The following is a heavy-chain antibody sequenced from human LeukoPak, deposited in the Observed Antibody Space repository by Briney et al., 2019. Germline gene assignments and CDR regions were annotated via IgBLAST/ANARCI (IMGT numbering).Heavy chain of an antibody. CDR2: INPNSGGT. J-gene: IGHJ5*02. D-gene: IGHD6-19*01. V-gene: IGHV1-2*02. CDR3: ARDIAVAGTIWFDP. Sequence: ASVKVSCKASGYTFTGYYMHWVRHAPGQGFELMGWINPNSGGTNYAQKFQGRVTMTRDTSISTAYMELSRLRSDDTAVYYCARDIAVAGTIWFDPWGQGTLVTVSS. CDR1: GYTFTGYY.